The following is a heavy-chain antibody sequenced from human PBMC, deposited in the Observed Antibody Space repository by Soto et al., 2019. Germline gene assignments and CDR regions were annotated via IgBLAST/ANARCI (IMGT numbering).Heavy chain of an antibody. D-gene: IGHD6-13*01. V-gene: IGHV3-30*18. Sequence: PGGSLRLSCAASGFTFSSYGMHWVRQAPGKXLEWVAVISYDGSNKYYADSVKGRFTISRDNSKNTLYLQMNSLRAEDTAVYYCAQCDGYSSSWFYLYYYYGMDVWGRGTTVTVSS. J-gene: IGHJ6*02. CDR3: AQCDGYSSSWFYLYYYYGMDV. CDR1: GFTFSSYG. CDR2: ISYDGSNK.